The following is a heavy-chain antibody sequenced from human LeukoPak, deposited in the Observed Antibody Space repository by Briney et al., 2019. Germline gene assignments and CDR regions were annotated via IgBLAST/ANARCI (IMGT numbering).Heavy chain of an antibody. D-gene: IGHD3-22*01. CDR3: AHRKGRYYDSSGYDTFDI. J-gene: IGHJ3*02. CDR1: GFSLSTSGVG. CDR2: IYWDDDD. Sequence: ESGPTLANPTQTLTLTCTFSGFSLSTSGVGVGWIRQPPGKALEWLALIYWDDDDRYSPSLKSRLTITKVTPKNQVVLTMTNMDPVDTATYYCAHRKGRYYDSSGYDTFDIWGQGTMVTVSS. V-gene: IGHV2-5*02.